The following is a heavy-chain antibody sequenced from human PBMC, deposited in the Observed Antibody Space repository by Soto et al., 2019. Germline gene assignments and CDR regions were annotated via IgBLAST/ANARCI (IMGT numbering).Heavy chain of an antibody. CDR3: ACLVPAAIGDFGDYQGLAFDY. D-gene: IGHD2-2*02. Sequence: ASVKVSCKASGYTFTGYGISWVRQAPGQGLEWMGWISAYNGNTNYAQKLQGRVTMTTDTSTCTAYMELRSLRSDDTAVDSCACLVPAAIGDFGDYQGLAFDYWGQGTLVTVSS. CDR1: GYTFTGYG. J-gene: IGHJ4*02. V-gene: IGHV1-18*01. CDR2: ISAYNGNT.